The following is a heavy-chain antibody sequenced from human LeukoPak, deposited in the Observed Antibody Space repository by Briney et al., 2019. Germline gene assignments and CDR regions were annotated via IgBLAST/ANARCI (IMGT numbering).Heavy chain of an antibody. D-gene: IGHD2-2*01. CDR3: AKSDCSSTNCYGIDY. CDR2: ISTSGSTI. CDR1: GFTFSDYY. V-gene: IGHV3-11*01. Sequence: GGSLRLSCAASGFTFSDYYMSWIRQAPGKGLEWVSYISTSGSTIYYADSVKGRFTISRDNSKNTLYLQMNSLRAEDTAIYYCAKSDCSSTNCYGIDYWGQGTLVTVSS. J-gene: IGHJ4*02.